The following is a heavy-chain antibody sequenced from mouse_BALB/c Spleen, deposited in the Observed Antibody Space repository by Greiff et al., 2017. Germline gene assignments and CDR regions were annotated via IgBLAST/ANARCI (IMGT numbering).Heavy chain of an antibody. CDR3: ARQGAYYRYDEYWYFDV. D-gene: IGHD2-14*01. J-gene: IGHJ1*01. V-gene: IGHV5-12-2*01. CDR2: ISNGGGST. CDR1: GFTFSSYT. Sequence: DVMLVESGGGLVQPGGSLKLSCAASGFTFSSYTMSWVRQTPEKRLEWVAYISNGGGSTYYPDTVKGRFTISRDNAKNTLYLQMSSLKSEDTAMYYCARQGAYYRYDEYWYFDVWGAGTTVTVSS.